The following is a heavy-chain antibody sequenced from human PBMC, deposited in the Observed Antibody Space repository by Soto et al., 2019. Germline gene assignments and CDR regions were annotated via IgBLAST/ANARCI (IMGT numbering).Heavy chain of an antibody. CDR1: GFTFSSNA. V-gene: IGHV3-23*01. Sequence: GGSLRLSCAASGFTFSSNAMSWVRQAPGKGLEWVSAISGSGGSTYYADSVKGRFTISRDNSKNTLYLQMNSLRAEDTAVYYCASPPRAGYCSGGSCPENWYFDLWGRGTLVTVSS. CDR2: ISGSGGST. D-gene: IGHD2-15*01. CDR3: ASPPRAGYCSGGSCPENWYFDL. J-gene: IGHJ2*01.